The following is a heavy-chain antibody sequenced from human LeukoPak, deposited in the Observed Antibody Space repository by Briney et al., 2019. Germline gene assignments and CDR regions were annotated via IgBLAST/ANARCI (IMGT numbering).Heavy chain of an antibody. D-gene: IGHD4-17*01. CDR3: TTDGDYGDYAA. V-gene: IGHV3-23*01. CDR1: GFTFTDYA. Sequence: PGGSLRLSCAVSGFTFTDYAMTWVRQAPGKGLEWVSGISGAGGGTYYAASVKGRFTISRDNSKNTLYLQMNSLKTEDTAVYYCTTDGDYGDYAAWGQGTLVTVSS. J-gene: IGHJ5*02. CDR2: ISGAGGGT.